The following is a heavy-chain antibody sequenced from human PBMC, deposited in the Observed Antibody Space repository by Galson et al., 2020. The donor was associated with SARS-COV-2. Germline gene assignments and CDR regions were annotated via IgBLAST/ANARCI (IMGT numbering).Heavy chain of an antibody. V-gene: IGHV4-31*11. J-gene: IGHJ4*02. Sequence: SETLSLTCAVSGGSIKSGGYYWSWIRQHPGKALEWVGYNHYSGGTYANPSLESRVTVSLDTSKNQFSLKLSSVTAADTAVYYCARRAPAGNDFDFWGPGTLVTVSS. CDR1: GGSIKSGGYY. CDR2: NHYSGGT. CDR3: ARRAPAGNDFDF.